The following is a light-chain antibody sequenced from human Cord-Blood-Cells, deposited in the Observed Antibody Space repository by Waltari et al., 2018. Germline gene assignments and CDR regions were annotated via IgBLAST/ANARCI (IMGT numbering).Light chain of an antibody. Sequence: ETVLTQSPATLSLSPGEIATISCRASQSVSSYLAWYQQKPGQAPRLLIYDASNRATGIPARFSGSGSGTDFTLTISSLEPEDFAVYYCQQRSNWPPFTFGPGTKVDIK. CDR3: QQRSNWPPFT. V-gene: IGKV3-11*01. J-gene: IGKJ3*01. CDR2: DAS. CDR1: QSVSSY.